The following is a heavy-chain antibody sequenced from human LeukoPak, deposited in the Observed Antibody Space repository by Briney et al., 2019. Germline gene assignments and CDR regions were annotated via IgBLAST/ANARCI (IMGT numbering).Heavy chain of an antibody. CDR2: VYYSGGT. Sequence: SETLSLTCTVSGGSLNNYYWSWIRQPAGKALEWIWYVYYSGGTNYNPSLKSRVTISVDTSKNQFSLKLRSVTAADTALYYCARVDDWNALEYWGQGTLVTVSS. D-gene: IGHD1-1*01. CDR1: GGSLNNYY. J-gene: IGHJ4*02. V-gene: IGHV4-59*01. CDR3: ARVDDWNALEY.